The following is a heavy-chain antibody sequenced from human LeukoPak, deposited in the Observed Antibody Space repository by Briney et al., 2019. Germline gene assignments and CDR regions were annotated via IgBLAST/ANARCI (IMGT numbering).Heavy chain of an antibody. CDR2: IYHSGST. CDR3: ARDRGYSGSEFDY. D-gene: IGHD1-26*01. V-gene: IGHV4-38-2*02. Sequence: SETLSLTCAVSGYSISSGYYWGWIRQPPGKGLEWIGSIYHSGSTYYNPSLKSRVTISVDTSKNQFSLKLSSVTAADTAVYYCARDRGYSGSEFDYWGQGTLVTVSS. J-gene: IGHJ4*02. CDR1: GYSISSGYY.